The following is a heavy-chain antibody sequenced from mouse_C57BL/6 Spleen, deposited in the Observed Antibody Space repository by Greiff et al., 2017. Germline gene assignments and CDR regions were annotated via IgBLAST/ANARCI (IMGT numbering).Heavy chain of an antibody. D-gene: IGHD1-1*01. CDR3: ARGIYYGSSYTMDY. Sequence: VQLQQPGAELVKPGASVKMSCKASGYTFTSYWITWVKQRPGQGLEWIGDIYPGSGSTNYNEKFKSKATLTVDTSSSTASMQLSSLTSEDSAVYYGARGIYYGSSYTMDYWGQGTSVTVSS. J-gene: IGHJ4*01. CDR1: GYTFTSYW. CDR2: IYPGSGST. V-gene: IGHV1-55*01.